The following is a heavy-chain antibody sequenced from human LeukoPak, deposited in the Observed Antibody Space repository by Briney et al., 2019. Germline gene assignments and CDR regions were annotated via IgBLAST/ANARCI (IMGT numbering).Heavy chain of an antibody. D-gene: IGHD3-10*02. J-gene: IGHJ6*04. CDR1: GFTFSSYS. CDR3: AELGITMIGGV. Sequence: PGGSLRLSCAASGFTFSSYSMNWVRQAPGKGLEWVSYISSGSSTIYYADSVKGRFTISRDNAKNSLYLQMNRLRAEDTAVYYCAELGITMIGGVWGKGTTVTISS. V-gene: IGHV3-48*04. CDR2: ISSGSSTI.